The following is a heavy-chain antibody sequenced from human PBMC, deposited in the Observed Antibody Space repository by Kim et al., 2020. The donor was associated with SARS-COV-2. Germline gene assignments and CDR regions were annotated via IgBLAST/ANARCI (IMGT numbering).Heavy chain of an antibody. V-gene: IGHV3-53*01. J-gene: IGHJ3*02. D-gene: IGHD2-15*01. Sequence: GVSLRLSCAASGFTVSSNYMSWVRQAPGKGLEWVSVIFSGGSTYYADSVKGRFTISRDNSKNTLYLQMNSLSAEDTAVYYCARGLRVVENAFAIWGQGI. CDR3: ARGLRVVENAFAI. CDR2: IFSGGST. CDR1: GFTVSSNY.